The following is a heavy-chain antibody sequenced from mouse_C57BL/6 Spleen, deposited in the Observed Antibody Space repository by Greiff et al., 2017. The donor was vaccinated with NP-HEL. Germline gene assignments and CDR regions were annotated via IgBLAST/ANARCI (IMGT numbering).Heavy chain of an antibody. J-gene: IGHJ3*01. V-gene: IGHV5-9-1*02. Sequence: NVVESGEGLVKPGGYLKSWCAAVGVQGGGYGMSVVRHGPEKRLEWVAYISSGGEYNYYADTVKGRFTISRDNARNTLYLQMTSLKSEDTAMYYCTRERTAQAPAWFAYWGQGTLVTVSA. CDR2: ISSGGEYN. CDR1: GVQGGGYG. D-gene: IGHD3-2*02. CDR3: TRERTAQAPAWFAY.